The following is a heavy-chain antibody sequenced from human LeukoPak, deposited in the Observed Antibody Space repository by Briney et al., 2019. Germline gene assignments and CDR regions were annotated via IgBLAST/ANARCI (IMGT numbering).Heavy chain of an antibody. V-gene: IGHV3-23*01. CDR2: ISGSGGST. Sequence: GGSLRLSCAVSGFTFNIYGMSWVRQAPGKGLEWVSAISGSGGSTNYADSVKGRFTIPRDNSKNTLYLQMNSLRAEDTAVYYCAKEHQWEQLLYMDVWGKGTTVTISS. CDR1: GFTFNIYG. J-gene: IGHJ6*03. D-gene: IGHD1-26*01. CDR3: AKEHQWEQLLYMDV.